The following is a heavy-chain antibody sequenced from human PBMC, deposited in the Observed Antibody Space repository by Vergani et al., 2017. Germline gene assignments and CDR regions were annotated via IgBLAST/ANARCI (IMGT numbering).Heavy chain of an antibody. D-gene: IGHD3-10*01. CDR2: ISSSSSYT. CDR1: GFTFSDYY. CDR3: ARDLTGYYGSGSLNWFDP. V-gene: IGHV3-11*05. Sequence: QVQLVESGGGLVKPGGSLRLSCAASGFTFSDYYMSWIRQAPGKGLEWVSYISSSSSYTNYADSVKGRFTISRDNAKNSLYLQMNSLRAEDTAVYYCARDLTGYYGSGSLNWFDPWGQGTLVTVSS. J-gene: IGHJ5*02.